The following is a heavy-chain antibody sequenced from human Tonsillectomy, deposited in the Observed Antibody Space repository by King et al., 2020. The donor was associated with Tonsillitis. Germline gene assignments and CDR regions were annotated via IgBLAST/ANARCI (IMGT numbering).Heavy chain of an antibody. CDR2: ISPGDSDA. D-gene: IGHD2-21*02. Sequence: QLVQSGTEVKKPGESLRISCKGSGFSFTTYWIVWVRQMPGKGLEWMGLISPGDSDATYSPSFQGHVTISADKSISTAYLQWSSLKASDSAMYYCARTSTAVLDYWGQGTLVTVSS. CDR3: ARTSTAVLDY. CDR1: GFSFTTYW. V-gene: IGHV5-51*03. J-gene: IGHJ4*02.